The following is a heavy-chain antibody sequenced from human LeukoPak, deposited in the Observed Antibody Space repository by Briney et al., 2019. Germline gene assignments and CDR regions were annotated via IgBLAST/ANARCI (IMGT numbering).Heavy chain of an antibody. D-gene: IGHD3-22*01. Sequence: SETLSLTCTVSGDSISSVNYYWSWIRQPAGKGLEWIGSIYYSGSTYYNPSLKSRVTISVDTSKNQFSLKLSSVTAADTAVYYCARVLYYYDSSGYGTDDYWGQGTLVTVSS. V-gene: IGHV4-39*07. CDR1: GDSISSVNYY. CDR2: IYYSGST. CDR3: ARVLYYYDSSGYGTDDY. J-gene: IGHJ4*02.